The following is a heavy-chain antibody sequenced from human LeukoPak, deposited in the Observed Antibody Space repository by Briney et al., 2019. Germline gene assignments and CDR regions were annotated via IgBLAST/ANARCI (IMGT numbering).Heavy chain of an antibody. J-gene: IGHJ4*02. CDR3: ARGGSGYCSAGSCYPIDY. D-gene: IGHD2-15*01. CDR1: GFTXSSYW. V-gene: IGHV3-74*01. Sequence: SLRLXXAASGFTXSSYWTHWVRQAPGKGLVWVSRINSDGSSTSYADSVKGRFTISRDNAKNTLYLQMNSLRAEDTAVYYCARGGSGYCSAGSCYPIDYWGQGTLVTVSS. CDR2: INSDGSST.